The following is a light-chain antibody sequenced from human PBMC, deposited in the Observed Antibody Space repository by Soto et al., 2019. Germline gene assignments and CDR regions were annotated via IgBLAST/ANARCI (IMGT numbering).Light chain of an antibody. Sequence: NFMLTQPHAVSESPGTAATISCTRSSGSIISNYVQWFQQRPGSAPTTLIYEYDHRPSGVPDRFSGSLDTSSNSASLTISGLKTEDEADYFCQSANRSTVIFGGGTKLTVL. CDR2: EYD. CDR1: SGSIISNY. V-gene: IGLV6-57*03. CDR3: QSANRSTVI. J-gene: IGLJ2*01.